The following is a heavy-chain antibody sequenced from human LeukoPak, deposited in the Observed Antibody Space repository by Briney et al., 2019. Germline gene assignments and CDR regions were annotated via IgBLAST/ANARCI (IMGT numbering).Heavy chain of an antibody. J-gene: IGHJ4*02. CDR1: GFTFSSYD. Sequence: QTGGSLRLSCAASGFTFSSYDMHWVRQAPGKGLEWVTFIRYDGGNKYYADSVKGRFTIPRDNSKNTLYLQMNSLRAEDTAVYYCAKDLQKRWLQFKSDGGFDYWGQGTLVTVSS. D-gene: IGHD5-24*01. V-gene: IGHV3-30*02. CDR3: AKDLQKRWLQFKSDGGFDY. CDR2: IRYDGGNK.